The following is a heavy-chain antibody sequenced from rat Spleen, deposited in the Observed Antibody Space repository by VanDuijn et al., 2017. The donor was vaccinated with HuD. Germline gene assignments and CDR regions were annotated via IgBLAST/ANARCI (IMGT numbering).Heavy chain of an antibody. CDR3: TRAMYTTDYYFAKGYYVMDA. J-gene: IGHJ4*01. D-gene: IGHD1-6*01. CDR1: GFTFNNYW. Sequence: EVQLVESGGGLVQPGRSLKLSCVASGFTFNNYWMTWIRQAPGKGLEWVASITNTGGSTYYPDSVKGRFTISRDNAESTLSLQMKILRSEDTATYYCTRAMYTTDYYFAKGYYVMDAWGQGASVTVSS. V-gene: IGHV5-31*01. CDR2: ITNTGGST.